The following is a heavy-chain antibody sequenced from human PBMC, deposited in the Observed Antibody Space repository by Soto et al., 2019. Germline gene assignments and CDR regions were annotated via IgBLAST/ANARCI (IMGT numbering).Heavy chain of an antibody. CDR1: GYTLTELS. D-gene: IGHD3-22*01. CDR3: ATMGKDSSGYYPLPIDY. J-gene: IGHJ4*02. CDR2: FDPEDGET. Sequence: ASVKVSCKVSGYTLTELSMHWARQAPGKGLEWMGGFDPEDGETIYAQKFQGRVTMTEDTSTDTAYMELSSLRSEDTAVYYCATMGKDSSGYYPLPIDYWGQGTLVTVSS. V-gene: IGHV1-24*01.